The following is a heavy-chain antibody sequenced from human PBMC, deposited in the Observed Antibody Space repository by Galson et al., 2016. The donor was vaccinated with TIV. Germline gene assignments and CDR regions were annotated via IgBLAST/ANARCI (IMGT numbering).Heavy chain of an antibody. CDR1: GMTVSSNY. Sequence: LRLSCAASGMTVSSNYMNWVRQAPGRGLEWVSIIAAGGTTNYADSVKGRFTIPRDKSKNTLFLQMNSLRSDDSAVYYCARERRFCGNECYLYYYYGMDVWGQGTTVTVSS. CDR2: IAAGGTT. J-gene: IGHJ6*02. D-gene: IGHD3-3*01. CDR3: ARERRFCGNECYLYYYYGMDV. V-gene: IGHV3-66*02.